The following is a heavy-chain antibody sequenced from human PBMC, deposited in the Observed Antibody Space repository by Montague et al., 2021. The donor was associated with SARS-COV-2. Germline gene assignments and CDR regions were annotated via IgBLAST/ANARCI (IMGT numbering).Heavy chain of an antibody. CDR3: AKDFDYYDSSGYFDY. Sequence: SLRLSCSASGFTFGGHAMHWVRQAPGKGPEWISGITWDSGTLGYADSVKGRFTISRDNAKNSLYLQMNSLRVEDTALYYCAKDFDYYDSSGYFDYWGQGTLVTVSS. CDR1: GFTFGGHA. D-gene: IGHD3-22*01. V-gene: IGHV3-9*01. CDR2: ITWDSGTL. J-gene: IGHJ4*02.